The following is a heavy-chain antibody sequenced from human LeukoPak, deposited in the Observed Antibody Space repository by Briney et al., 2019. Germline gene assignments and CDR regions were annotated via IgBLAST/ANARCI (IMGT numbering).Heavy chain of an antibody. CDR1: GFTFSSYA. J-gene: IGHJ4*02. V-gene: IGHV3-30*01. CDR3: ARGGRRDSSGYSGSLAY. Sequence: GGSLRLSCAASGFTFSSYAMHWVRQAPGKGLEWVAVISYDGSNKYYADSVKGRFTISRDNSKNTLYLQMNSLRAEDTAVYYCARGGRRDSSGYSGSLAYWGQGTLVTVSS. CDR2: ISYDGSNK. D-gene: IGHD3-22*01.